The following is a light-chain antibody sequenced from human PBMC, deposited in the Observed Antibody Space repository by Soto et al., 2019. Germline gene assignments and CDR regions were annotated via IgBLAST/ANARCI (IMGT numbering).Light chain of an antibody. V-gene: IGKV1-5*03. CDR2: RAS. Sequence: DIRITQSPASLSESVVDRVTVTFLASQNIDKYLHWYQQKPGKAPKLVIYRASTLEIGVPSRFSGSGSGTEFTLTISTLQPDDFATYYCQQYNTYPLNCGGGTKGDIK. J-gene: IGKJ4*01. CDR1: QNIDKY. CDR3: QQYNTYPLN.